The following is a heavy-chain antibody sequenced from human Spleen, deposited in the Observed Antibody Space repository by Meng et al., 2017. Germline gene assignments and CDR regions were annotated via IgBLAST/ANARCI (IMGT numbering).Heavy chain of an antibody. J-gene: IGHJ4*02. D-gene: IGHD1-26*01. V-gene: IGHV1-2*06. Sequence: QVQFVQSGAEVKKPGASVKISCKASGYTFTNNAIQWVRQAPGQRLEWMGRINPDSGTNYAQRFQGRVTLTWDTSISTAYMDLSSLRSDDTAMYYCATVGAEFDYWGQGTLVTVSS. CDR3: ATVGAEFDY. CDR1: GYTFTNNA. CDR2: INPDSGT.